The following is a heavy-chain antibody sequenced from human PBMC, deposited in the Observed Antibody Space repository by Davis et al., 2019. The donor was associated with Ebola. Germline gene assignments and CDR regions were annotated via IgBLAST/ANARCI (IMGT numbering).Heavy chain of an antibody. CDR2: INHSGRT. Sequence: PSETLSLTCVVYGESVSGIYWTWTRQSPGKRLEWIGEINHSGRTFYNPSLKSRVTVSLDTSQNHFSLRLTSLTAADTAMYYCGGIRGQWLESWGQGSLVTVST. CDR3: GGIRGQWLES. V-gene: IGHV4-34*01. CDR1: GESVSGIY. D-gene: IGHD6-19*01. J-gene: IGHJ5*02.